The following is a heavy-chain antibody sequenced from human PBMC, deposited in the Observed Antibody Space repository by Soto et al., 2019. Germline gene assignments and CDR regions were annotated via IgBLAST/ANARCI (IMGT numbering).Heavy chain of an antibody. CDR1: GGSITSDKYY. CDR3: ARSSIQPRLVTYPVDA. Sequence: PSETLSLTCTVSGGSITSDKYYWGWIRQPPGKGLETIANIYYDGNTYYNPSLESRVTISVDTSKNQFSLRLTSVTAADTPVYYCARSSIQPRLVTYPVDAWGLGSLVTV. CDR2: IYYDGNT. V-gene: IGHV4-39*01. J-gene: IGHJ5*02. D-gene: IGHD6-6*01.